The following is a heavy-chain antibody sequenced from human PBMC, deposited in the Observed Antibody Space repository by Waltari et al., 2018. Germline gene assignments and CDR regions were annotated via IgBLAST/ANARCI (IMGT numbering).Heavy chain of an antibody. CDR3: ARDLLTPSVSYFGMDL. J-gene: IGHJ6*02. Sequence: EVQVVESGGGLVQPGGSLRLSCEASGFTFSSYWMHWVRQAPGKGLVGVSLMDNDGRTAKYADSVRGRFTVSRDNARNTLYLQMNSLRAEDTAVYYCARDLLTPSVSYFGMDLWGQGTTVTVSS. D-gene: IGHD4-4*01. CDR2: MDNDGRTA. V-gene: IGHV3-74*01. CDR1: GFTFSSYW.